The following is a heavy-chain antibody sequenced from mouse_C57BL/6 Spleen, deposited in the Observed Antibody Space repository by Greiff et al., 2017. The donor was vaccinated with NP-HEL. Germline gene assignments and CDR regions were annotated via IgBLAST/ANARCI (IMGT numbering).Heavy chain of an antibody. J-gene: IGHJ4*01. D-gene: IGHD2-1*01. CDR3: ARSIYYYAMDY. CDR2: IRNKANGYTT. V-gene: IGHV7-3*01. Sequence: EVKLVESGGGLVQPGGSLSLSCAASGFTFTDYYMSWVRQPPGKALEWLGFIRNKANGYTTEYSASVKGRFTISRDNSQSILYLQMNALRAEDSATYYCARSIYYYAMDYWGQGTSVTVSS. CDR1: GFTFTDYY.